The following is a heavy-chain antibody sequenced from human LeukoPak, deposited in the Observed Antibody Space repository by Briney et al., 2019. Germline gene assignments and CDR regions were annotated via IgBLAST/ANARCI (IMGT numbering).Heavy chain of an antibody. V-gene: IGHV4-59*01. J-gene: IGHJ6*03. D-gene: IGHD3-16*01. CDR3: ARETSQKGAHYMDV. CDR1: GGSISGYY. Sequence: SETLSLTCIVSGGSISGYYWSWIRQPPGKGLEWIGYIYYSGSTNYNPSLKSRVTISVDTSKNQFSLKLSSVTAADTAVYYCARETSQKGAHYMDVWGKGTTVTISS. CDR2: IYYSGST.